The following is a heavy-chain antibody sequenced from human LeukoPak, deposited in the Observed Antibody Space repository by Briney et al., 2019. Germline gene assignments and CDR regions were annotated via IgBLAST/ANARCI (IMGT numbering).Heavy chain of an antibody. D-gene: IGHD3-10*01. Sequence: PGGSLRLPCAASGFTFSTNAMSWVRQAPGKGLTWVSVIYSSGSTYYADSVKGRFAISRDDSKNTLHLQMNSLRAEDTAMYYCTRAHGRITRDAYLDYWGQGTLVTVSS. CDR3: TRAHGRITRDAYLDY. V-gene: IGHV3-53*01. CDR1: GFTFSTNA. CDR2: IYSSGST. J-gene: IGHJ4*02.